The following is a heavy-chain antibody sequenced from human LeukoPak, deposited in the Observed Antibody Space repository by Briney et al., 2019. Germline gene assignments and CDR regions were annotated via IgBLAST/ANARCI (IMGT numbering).Heavy chain of an antibody. V-gene: IGHV3-23*01. CDR3: AKRQRGYYYGSGSSEY. D-gene: IGHD3-10*01. J-gene: IGHJ4*02. CDR2: ISGSGGST. CDR1: GFTFSSYA. Sequence: GGSLRLSCAASGFTFSSYAMSWVRQAPGKGLEWVSAISGSGGSTYYADSVKGRFTISRDNSKNTLYLQMNSLRAEDTAVYYCAKRQRGYYYGSGSSEYWGQGTLVTVSS.